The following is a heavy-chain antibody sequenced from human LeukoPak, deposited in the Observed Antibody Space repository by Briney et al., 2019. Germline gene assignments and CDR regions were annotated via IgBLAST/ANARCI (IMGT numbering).Heavy chain of an antibody. Sequence: SETLSLTCTVSGGSISSYYWSWIRQPPGKGLEWIGYIYYSESTNYNPSLKSRVTISVDTSKNQFSLKLSSVTAADTAVYYCARDLGEYSSSPDAFDIWGQGTMVTVSS. CDR3: ARDLGEYSSSPDAFDI. V-gene: IGHV4-59*01. CDR2: IYYSEST. CDR1: GGSISSYY. D-gene: IGHD6-6*01. J-gene: IGHJ3*02.